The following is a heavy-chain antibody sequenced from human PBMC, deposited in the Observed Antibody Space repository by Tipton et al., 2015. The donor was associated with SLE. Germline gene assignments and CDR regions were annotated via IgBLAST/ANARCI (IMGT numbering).Heavy chain of an antibody. J-gene: IGHJ4*02. CDR3: AREGYCSSGSCHGVDS. V-gene: IGHV4-38-2*02. D-gene: IGHD2-15*01. CDR1: GYSISSGYY. Sequence: TLSLTCAVSGYSISSGYYWGWIRQPPGKGLEWIGNIYHSGTTYYTPSLKSRVTISVDTSKNQFSLKLSSVTAADTAVYYCAREGYCSSGSCHGVDSWGQGTLVTVSP. CDR2: IYHSGTT.